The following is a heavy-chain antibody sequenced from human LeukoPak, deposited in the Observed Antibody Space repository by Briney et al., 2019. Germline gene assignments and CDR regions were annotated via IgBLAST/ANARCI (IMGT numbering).Heavy chain of an antibody. CDR2: INHSGST. CDR3: ARASDDFLDY. J-gene: IGHJ4*02. CDR1: GGSFSGYY. Sequence: KSSETLSLTCAVYGGSFSGYYWSWIRQPPGKGLERIGEINHSGSTNYNPSLKSRVTISVDTSKNQFSLKLSSVTAADTAVYYCARASDDFLDYWGQGTLVTVSS. D-gene: IGHD2-21*02. V-gene: IGHV4-34*01.